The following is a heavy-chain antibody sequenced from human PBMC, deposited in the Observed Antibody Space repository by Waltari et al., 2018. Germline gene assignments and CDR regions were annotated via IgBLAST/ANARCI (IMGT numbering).Heavy chain of an antibody. Sequence: QVQLVESGGGVVQPGGSLRLYCAASGFTFSSYGMHWVRQAPGKGLEWVAFIRYDGSNKYYADSVKGRFTISRDNSKNTLYLQMNSLRAEDTAVYYCAKLIAASVYYYYGMDVWGQGTTVTVSS. V-gene: IGHV3-30*02. CDR2: IRYDGSNK. CDR3: AKLIAASVYYYYGMDV. J-gene: IGHJ6*02. CDR1: GFTFSSYG. D-gene: IGHD6-6*01.